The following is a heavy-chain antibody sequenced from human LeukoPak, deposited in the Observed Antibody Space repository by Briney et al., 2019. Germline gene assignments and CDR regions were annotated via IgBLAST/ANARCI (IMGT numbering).Heavy chain of an antibody. V-gene: IGHV4-39*07. Sequence: PSETLSLTCTVSGGPISSSSYYWGWIRQPPGKGLEWIGSIYYSGSTYYNPSLKSRVTISVDTSKNQFSLKLSSVTAADTAVYYCARRKKRMVRGVPPGTPYDYWGQGTLVTVSS. CDR2: IYYSGST. CDR1: GGPISSSSYY. CDR3: ARRKKRMVRGVPPGTPYDY. J-gene: IGHJ4*02. D-gene: IGHD3-10*01.